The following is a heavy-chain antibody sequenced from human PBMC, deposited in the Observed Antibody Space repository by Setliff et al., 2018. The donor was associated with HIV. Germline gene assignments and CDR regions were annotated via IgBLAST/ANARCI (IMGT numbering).Heavy chain of an antibody. Sequence: SETLSLTCTVSGGSISTYYWSWIRQPPGKGLEWIGYIYTSGTTNYNPSLKSRVTISVDTSKKQVSLKLSSVTAADTAVYYCARHANYDFWSGYWGYCFDYWGQGTLVTVSS. CDR3: ARHANYDFWSGYWGYCFDY. CDR1: GGSISTYY. CDR2: IYTSGTT. J-gene: IGHJ4*02. V-gene: IGHV4-4*09. D-gene: IGHD3-3*01.